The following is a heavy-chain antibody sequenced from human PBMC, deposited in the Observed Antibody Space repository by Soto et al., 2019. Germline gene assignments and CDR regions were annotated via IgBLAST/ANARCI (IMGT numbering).Heavy chain of an antibody. CDR2: ISGIGGST. D-gene: IGHD6-13*01. CDR1: GFTFTDYA. J-gene: IGHJ4*02. CDR3: ARGSSGYISSWYYFDY. V-gene: IGHV3-23*01. Sequence: EVQLLESGGGLVQPGGSLRLSCAASGFTFTDYALSWVRQAPGKGLEWAATISGIGGSTYLADSVKGRLSISRDNSKNTVSLLMNSLVAEDTAVYFCARGSSGYISSWYYFDYWGRGTLVTVSS.